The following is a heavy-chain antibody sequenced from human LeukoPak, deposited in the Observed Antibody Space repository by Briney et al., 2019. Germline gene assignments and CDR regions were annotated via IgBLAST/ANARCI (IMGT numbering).Heavy chain of an antibody. V-gene: IGHV1-46*01. Sequence: ASVKVSCKASGYTFTNYYMHWVRQAPGQGPEWMGIINPSGGSTSYAQKFQGRVTMTRDTSTSTVYMEVSSLRSDDTAVYYCASSKYCSGGSCYGDYYYGMDVWGQGTTVTVSS. D-gene: IGHD2-15*01. CDR2: INPSGGST. CDR3: ASSKYCSGGSCYGDYYYGMDV. CDR1: GYTFTNYY. J-gene: IGHJ6*02.